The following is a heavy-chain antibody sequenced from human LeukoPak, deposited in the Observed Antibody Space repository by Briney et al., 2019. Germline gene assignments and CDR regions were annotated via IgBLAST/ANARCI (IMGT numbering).Heavy chain of an antibody. CDR3: ASTLYSYYYDSSGYYY. CDR2: INRSGST. D-gene: IGHD3-22*01. V-gene: IGHV4-34*01. J-gene: IGHJ4*02. CDR1: GGSFSGYY. Sequence: SETLSLTCAVYGGSFSGYYWSWIRQPPGKGLEWIGEINRSGSTNYNPSLKSRVTISVDTSKNQFSLKLSSVTAADTAVYYCASTLYSYYYDSSGYYYWGQGTLVTVSP.